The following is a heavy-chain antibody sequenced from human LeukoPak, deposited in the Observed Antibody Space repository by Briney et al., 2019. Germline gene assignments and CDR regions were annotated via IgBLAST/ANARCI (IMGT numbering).Heavy chain of an antibody. V-gene: IGHV4-39*01. CDR1: GGSISSSSYY. J-gene: IGHJ2*01. CDR2: IYYSGST. Sequence: KPSETLSLTCTVSGGSISSSSYYWGWIRQPPGKGLEWIGSIYYSGSTYYNPSLKSRVTISVDTSKSQFSLKLSSVTAADTAVYYCARHPRVYFDLWGRGTLVTVSS. D-gene: IGHD5-24*01. CDR3: ARHPRVYFDL.